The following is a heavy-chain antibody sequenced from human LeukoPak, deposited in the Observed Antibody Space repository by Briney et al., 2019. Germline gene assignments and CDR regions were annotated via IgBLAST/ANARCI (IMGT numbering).Heavy chain of an antibody. D-gene: IGHD3-16*01. CDR2: IRYDGNNK. CDR3: AKGTISITGDY. CDR1: GFTFSSYG. V-gene: IGHV3-30*02. Sequence: GGSLRLSCAASGFTFSSYGMHWVRQAPGKGLGWVAFIRYDGNNKYYADSVKGRFTISRDNSKNTLYLQMNSLRAEDTAVYYCAKGTISITGDYWGQGTLVTVSS. J-gene: IGHJ4*02.